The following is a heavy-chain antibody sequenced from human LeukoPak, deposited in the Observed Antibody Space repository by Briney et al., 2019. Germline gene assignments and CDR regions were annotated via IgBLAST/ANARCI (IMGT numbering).Heavy chain of an antibody. Sequence: GGSLRLSCAGSGFTFSSYDMNWVRQAPGEGLEWLSFISRTSSTIFYADSVKGRFTISRDNAKNTLFLQMNSLRAEDSAFYYCAKGDDDKGFDIWGQGIMVTFSS. CDR3: AKGDDDKGFDI. D-gene: IGHD3-9*01. V-gene: IGHV3-48*01. CDR2: ISRTSSTI. CDR1: GFTFSSYD. J-gene: IGHJ3*02.